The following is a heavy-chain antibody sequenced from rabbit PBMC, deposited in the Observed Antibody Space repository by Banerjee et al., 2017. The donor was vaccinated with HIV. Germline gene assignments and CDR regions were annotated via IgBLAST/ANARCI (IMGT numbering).Heavy chain of an antibody. V-gene: IGHV1S47*01. CDR2: IDPVFGST. Sequence: QEQLVESGGGLVQPGGSLKLSCKASGFDFSSYGVSWVRQAPGKGLEWIGYIDPVFGSTYYANWVNGRFTISSHNAQNTLYLQLSSLTAADTATYFCARDQAGDGGVYLDFWGQGTLVTVS. CDR1: GFDFSSYG. CDR3: ARDQAGDGGVYLDF. D-gene: IGHD2-1*01. J-gene: IGHJ6*01.